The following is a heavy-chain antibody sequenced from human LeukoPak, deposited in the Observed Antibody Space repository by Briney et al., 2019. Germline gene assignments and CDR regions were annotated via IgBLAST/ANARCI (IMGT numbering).Heavy chain of an antibody. Sequence: ASVTVSCKASGYTFTGYYMHWVRQAPGQGLEWMGSINPNSGATNYAQNFQGRVTMTRDTSIGTAYMELSSLRSDDTAVYYCGRGDDYCTSASCWPDYWGQGTLVTVSS. CDR2: INPNSGAT. CDR3: GRGDDYCTSASCWPDY. V-gene: IGHV1-2*02. CDR1: GYTFTGYY. D-gene: IGHD2-2*01. J-gene: IGHJ4*02.